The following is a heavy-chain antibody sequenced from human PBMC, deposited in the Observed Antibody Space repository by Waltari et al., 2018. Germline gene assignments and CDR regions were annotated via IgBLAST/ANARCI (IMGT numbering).Heavy chain of an antibody. J-gene: IGHJ6*02. CDR2: IYYSGST. Sequence: QVQLQESGPGLVKPSETLSLTCTVSGGSISSHYWSWIRQPPGKGLEWIGYIYYSGSTNYNPSLKSRVTISVDTSKNQFSLKLSSVTAADTAVYYCARVPDFWSGLDYYYYGMDVWGQGTTVTVSS. V-gene: IGHV4-59*11. CDR1: GGSISSHY. D-gene: IGHD3-3*01. CDR3: ARVPDFWSGLDYYYYGMDV.